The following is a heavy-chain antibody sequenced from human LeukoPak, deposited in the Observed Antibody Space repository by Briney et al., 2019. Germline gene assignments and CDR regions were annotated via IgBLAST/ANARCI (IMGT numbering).Heavy chain of an antibody. V-gene: IGHV3-21*01. CDR3: AREPSSSSWYYYYYYMDV. Sequence: GGSLRLSCAASGFTFSSYSMNWVRQAPGKGLEWVSSISSGSSYIYYADSVKGRFTISRDNAKNSLYLQMNSLRAEDTAVYYCAREPSSSSWYYYYYYMDVWGKGTTVTVSS. J-gene: IGHJ6*03. CDR2: ISSGSSYI. CDR1: GFTFSSYS. D-gene: IGHD6-13*01.